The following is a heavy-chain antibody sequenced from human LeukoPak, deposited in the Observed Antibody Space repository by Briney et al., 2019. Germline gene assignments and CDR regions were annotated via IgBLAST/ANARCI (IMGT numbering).Heavy chain of an antibody. CDR3: AHRRILRGYSYGLGGYFDY. CDR1: GFSLSTSGVG. D-gene: IGHD5-18*01. Sequence: SGPTLVKPTQTLTLTCTFSGFSLSTSGVGVGWIRQPPGKALEWLALIYWNDDKRYRPSLKSRLTITKDTSKNQVVLTMTNMDPVDTATYYCAHRRILRGYSYGLGGYFDYWGQGTLVTVSS. V-gene: IGHV2-5*01. J-gene: IGHJ4*02. CDR2: IYWNDDK.